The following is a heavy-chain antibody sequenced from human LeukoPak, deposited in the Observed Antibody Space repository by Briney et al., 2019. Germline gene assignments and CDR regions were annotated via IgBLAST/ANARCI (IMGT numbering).Heavy chain of an antibody. D-gene: IGHD2-21*02. Sequence: SETLSLTCAVYGGSFSSYYWSWIRQPPGKGLEWIGEINHSGSTNYNPSLKSRVTISVDTSKNQFSLKLSSVTAADTAVYYCARVAQAYCGGDCSDFDLWGRGTLVTVSS. J-gene: IGHJ2*01. V-gene: IGHV4-34*01. CDR2: INHSGST. CDR1: GGSFSSYY. CDR3: ARVAQAYCGGDCSDFDL.